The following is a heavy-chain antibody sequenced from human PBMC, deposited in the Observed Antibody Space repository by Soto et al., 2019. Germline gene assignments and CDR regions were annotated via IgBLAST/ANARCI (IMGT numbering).Heavy chain of an antibody. CDR1: AYSITSDHY. J-gene: IGHJ4*02. CDR2: VYHTGSS. CDR3: ARVLHDGSGSCFDF. D-gene: IGHD3-22*01. Sequence: PSETLSLTCGVSAYSITSDHYWGWVRQPPGKGLEWIGCVYHTGSSYNNPSLKGRLTISVDTSKNQFILELSSVTAADTAVYFCARVLHDGSGSCFDFWGQGTLGTVSS. V-gene: IGHV4-38-2*01.